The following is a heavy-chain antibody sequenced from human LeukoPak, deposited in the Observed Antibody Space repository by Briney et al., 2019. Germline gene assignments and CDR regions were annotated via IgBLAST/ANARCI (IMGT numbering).Heavy chain of an antibody. V-gene: IGHV4-39*07. CDR1: GGSISSSSYH. Sequence: SETLSLTCTVSGGSISSSSYHWGWIRQPPGKGLEWIGNIYYSGSTYFNPSLKSRVTISVDSSKNQFSLKLSSVTAADTAVYYCARYDRSGSYYFDHWGQGTPVTVSS. J-gene: IGHJ4*02. CDR2: IYYSGST. CDR3: ARYDRSGSYYFDH. D-gene: IGHD3-22*01.